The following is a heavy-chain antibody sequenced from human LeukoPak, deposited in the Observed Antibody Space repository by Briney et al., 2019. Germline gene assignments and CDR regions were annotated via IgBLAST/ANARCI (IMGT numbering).Heavy chain of an antibody. CDR1: GGSISSYNSY. V-gene: IGHV4-39*02. J-gene: IGHJ5*02. CDR3: AKGDPFRAGWFDP. D-gene: IGHD6-13*01. Sequence: PSETLSLTCTVSGGSISSYNSYWGWIRQPPGKGLEWIGSLYYSGSPYYNPSLKSRVTISVDTSKNHFSLKLNSVTAADTAVYYCAKGDPFRAGWFDPWGQGILVTVSS. CDR2: LYYSGSP.